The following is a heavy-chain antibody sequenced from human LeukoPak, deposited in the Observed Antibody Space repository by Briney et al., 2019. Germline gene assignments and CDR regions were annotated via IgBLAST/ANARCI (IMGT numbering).Heavy chain of an antibody. Sequence: GGSLRLSCAVSGFTFSSYAMSWVRQAPGKGLEWVSAISNNGGTTYYADSVEGRFTISRDSSKNTLYLQMNSLRDDDTAVYYCAKAYCSSTSCYFFDYWGQGTLVTVSS. J-gene: IGHJ4*02. CDR2: ISNNGGTT. V-gene: IGHV3-23*01. CDR1: GFTFSSYA. CDR3: AKAYCSSTSCYFFDY. D-gene: IGHD2-2*01.